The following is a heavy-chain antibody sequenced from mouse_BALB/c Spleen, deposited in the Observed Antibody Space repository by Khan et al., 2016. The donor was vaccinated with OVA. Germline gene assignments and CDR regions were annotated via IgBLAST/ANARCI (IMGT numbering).Heavy chain of an antibody. CDR2: INTHSGVP. D-gene: IGHD2-12*01. CDR1: GYTFTTAG. CDR3: SRGGGADCRNDGGAMEY. Sequence: QIQLVQSGPELKKPGETVRISCKASGYTFTTAGIQWVQKMPGKGLKWIGWINTHSGVPKYAEDFKGRFAFSLEISVNTAYLQITNLKNEDTATXYCSRGGGADCRNDGGAMEYWGEGTSVTVSS. J-gene: IGHJ4*01. V-gene: IGHV9-4*02.